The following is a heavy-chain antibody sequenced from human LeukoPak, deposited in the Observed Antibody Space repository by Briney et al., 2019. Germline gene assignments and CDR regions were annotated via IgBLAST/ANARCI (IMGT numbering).Heavy chain of an antibody. D-gene: IGHD1-14*01. CDR3: ARTGASPQYNWFDP. V-gene: IGHV6-1*01. J-gene: IGHJ5*02. CDR2: TYYRSKWYN. Sequence: SQTLSLTCAISGDSVSSNSAAWNWIRQSPSRGLEWLGRTYYRSKWYNDYAVSVKSRIAINPDTSKNQFSLQLNSVTPEDTAVYYCARTGASPQYNWFDPWGQGTLVTVSS. CDR1: GDSVSSNSAA.